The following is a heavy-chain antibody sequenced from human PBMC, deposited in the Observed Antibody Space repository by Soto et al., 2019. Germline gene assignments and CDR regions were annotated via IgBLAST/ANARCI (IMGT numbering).Heavy chain of an antibody. V-gene: IGHV3-21*01. J-gene: IGHJ5*02. CDR1: GFTFSSYS. CDR2: ISSSSSYI. D-gene: IGHD2-2*01. Sequence: GGSLRLSCAASGFTFSSYSMNWVRQAPGKGLEWVSSISSSSSYIYYADSVKGRFTISRDNAKNSLYLQMNSLRAEDTVVYYCARRAAIEGDWFDPWGQGTLVTVSS. CDR3: ARRAAIEGDWFDP.